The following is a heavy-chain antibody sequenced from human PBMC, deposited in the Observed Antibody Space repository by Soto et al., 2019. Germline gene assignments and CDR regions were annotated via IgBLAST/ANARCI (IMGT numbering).Heavy chain of an antibody. Sequence: EVQLLESGGGLVQPGGSLRLSCAASAFTFRSFAMNWVRQAPGKGLEWVSAISGSGSDTYYADSVKGRFTISRDNSENTLYLQMNSLRAEDTAVYYCAKALYSSSHPPFDPWGQGTPVTVSS. J-gene: IGHJ5*02. D-gene: IGHD6-13*01. CDR2: ISGSGSDT. V-gene: IGHV3-23*01. CDR3: AKALYSSSHPPFDP. CDR1: AFTFRSFA.